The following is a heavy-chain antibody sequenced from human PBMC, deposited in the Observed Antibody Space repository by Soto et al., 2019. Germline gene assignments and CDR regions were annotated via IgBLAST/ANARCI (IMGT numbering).Heavy chain of an antibody. CDR2: INDSGDI. Sequence: QVQLQQWGAGLLKPSETLSLTCAVYGGSFSGYQWSWIRQTPGKGLEWIGGINDSGDINYNPSLESRVTILVDAAKKQISLTLSSVTAADTSVDFCARGLMLWFGDHSRRGGYYYYMDVWGKGTTVTVSS. V-gene: IGHV4-34*02. D-gene: IGHD3-10*01. J-gene: IGHJ6*03. CDR1: GGSFSGYQ. CDR3: ARGLMLWFGDHSRRGGYYYYMDV.